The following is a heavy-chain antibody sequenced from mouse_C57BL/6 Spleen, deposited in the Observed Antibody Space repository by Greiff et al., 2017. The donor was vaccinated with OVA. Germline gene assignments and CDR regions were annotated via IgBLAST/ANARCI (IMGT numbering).Heavy chain of an antibody. Sequence: EVQLVESGGGLVKPGGSLKLSCAASGFTFSDYGMHWVRQAPEKGLEWVAYISSGSSTIYYADTVKGRFTISRDNAKNTLFLQMTSLRSEDTAMYYCAREEVTTRAMDYWGQGTSVTVSS. D-gene: IGHD2-2*01. CDR1: GFTFSDYG. CDR2: ISSGSSTI. J-gene: IGHJ4*01. V-gene: IGHV5-17*01. CDR3: AREEVTTRAMDY.